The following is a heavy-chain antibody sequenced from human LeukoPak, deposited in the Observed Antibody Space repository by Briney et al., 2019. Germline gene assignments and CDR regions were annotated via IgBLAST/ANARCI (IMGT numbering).Heavy chain of an antibody. J-gene: IGHJ4*02. CDR1: GFTFSSYG. Sequence: QPGGSLRLSCAASGFTFSSYGMHWVRQAPGKGLEWVAVISYDGSNKYYADSVKGRFTISRDNSKNTLYLQMNSLRAEDTAVYYCAKDWGGVDHWGQGTLVTVSS. V-gene: IGHV3-30*18. CDR3: AKDWGGVDH. D-gene: IGHD3-16*01. CDR2: ISYDGSNK.